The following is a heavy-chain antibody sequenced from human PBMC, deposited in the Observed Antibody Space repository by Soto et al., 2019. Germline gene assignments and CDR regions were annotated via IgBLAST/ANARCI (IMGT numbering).Heavy chain of an antibody. V-gene: IGHV3-23*01. CDR2: ISVSDAFI. Sequence: GGSLRLSCAASGFNVGAFAVNWVRQAPGKGLEWVSGISVSDAFIYYADSVRGRFSISRDASENILYLQMNSLRVDDTALYYCAKVKDIVVVSASIVGHGYFDYWGQGILVTVSS. CDR1: GFNVGAFA. D-gene: IGHD2-2*02. CDR3: AKVKDIVVVSASIVGHGYFDY. J-gene: IGHJ4*02.